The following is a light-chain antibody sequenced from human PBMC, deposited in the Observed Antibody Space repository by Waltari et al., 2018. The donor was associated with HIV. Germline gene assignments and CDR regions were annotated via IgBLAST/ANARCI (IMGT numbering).Light chain of an antibody. CDR2: AAS. CDR1: QTITNY. CDR3: QQSYSSPYT. V-gene: IGKV1-39*01. J-gene: IGKJ2*01. Sequence: DIQMTQSPSSLSASVGDSVTITCRASQTITNYLNWYQQKPGKAPNLLIYAASSLQSGVPSKFSGSGFGTDFTLTISTLQPEDFATYYCQQSYSSPYTFGQGTKLEIK.